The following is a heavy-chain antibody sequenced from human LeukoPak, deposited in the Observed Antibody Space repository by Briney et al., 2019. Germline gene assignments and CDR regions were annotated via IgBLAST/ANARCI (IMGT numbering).Heavy chain of an antibody. CDR1: GFTFSSYA. V-gene: IGHV3-23*01. Sequence: GGSLRLSCAASGFTFSSYAMSWVRQAPGKGLEWVSTISNSDYSTYYADSVKGRFTISRDNAKNSLYLQMNSLRAEDTAVYYCARVRGVMDGFDYWGQGTLVTVSS. CDR2: ISNSDYST. CDR3: ARVRGVMDGFDY. D-gene: IGHD3-10*01. J-gene: IGHJ4*02.